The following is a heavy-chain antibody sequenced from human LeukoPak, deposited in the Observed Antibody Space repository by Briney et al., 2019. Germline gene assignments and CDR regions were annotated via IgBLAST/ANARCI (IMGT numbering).Heavy chain of an antibody. CDR1: GFTFISYA. CDR3: ARETGSAVGSTDFDY. D-gene: IGHD4-17*01. J-gene: IGHJ4*02. V-gene: IGHV3-23*01. Sequence: GSLRLSCVASGFTFISYAMTWVRQAPGKGLEWVSGISGSGGRTYYADSVKGRFTISRDNSKTTLYLQMNSLRAEDTAVYYCARETGSAVGSTDFDYWGQGTLVTVSS. CDR2: ISGSGGRT.